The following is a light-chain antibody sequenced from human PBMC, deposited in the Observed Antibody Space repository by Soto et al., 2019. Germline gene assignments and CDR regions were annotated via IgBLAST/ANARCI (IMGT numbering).Light chain of an antibody. J-gene: IGKJ1*01. CDR1: QSISNY. V-gene: IGKV3-11*01. CDR2: DAS. Sequence: EIVLTHSPVTLSLSPCQGASLSGRASQSISNYLAWYQQKPGQAPRLLIYDASNRATGTPARFSGSGSGTDFTLTISRLEPEDFAVYYCQQYESSPRTFGQGTKVDIK. CDR3: QQYESSPRT.